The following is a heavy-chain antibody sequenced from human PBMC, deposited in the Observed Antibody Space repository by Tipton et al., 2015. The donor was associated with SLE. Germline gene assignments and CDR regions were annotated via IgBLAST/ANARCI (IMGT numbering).Heavy chain of an antibody. V-gene: IGHV3-30*04. D-gene: IGHD5-12*01. Sequence: SLRLSCAASGFTFSSYAMYWVRQAPGKGLEWVAVISYDGSNKSYDGSNKYYADSVKGRFTISRDNAKNSLFLQMNSLRAEDTAVYYCARNIVTTIRAFDIWGQGTLVTVSS. CDR1: GFTFSSYA. CDR3: ARNIVTTIRAFDI. CDR2: ISYDGSNKSYDGSNK. J-gene: IGHJ3*02.